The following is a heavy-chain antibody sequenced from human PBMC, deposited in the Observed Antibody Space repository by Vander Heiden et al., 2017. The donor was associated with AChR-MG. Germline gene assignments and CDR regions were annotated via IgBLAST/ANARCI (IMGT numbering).Heavy chain of an antibody. CDR2: IDGDDDK. CDR3: ARIRSRGVNYYYYGMDV. D-gene: IGHD3-10*01. Sequence: QVTLRESGPALVKPTQTLTLTCTFSGFSLSTSGMCVSWIRQPPGKALEWLALIDGDDDKYYSTSLKTRLTISKDTSKNQVVLTMTNMDPVDTATYYCARIRSRGVNYYYYGMDVWGQGTTVTVSS. J-gene: IGHJ6*02. V-gene: IGHV2-70*01. CDR1: GFSLSTSGMC.